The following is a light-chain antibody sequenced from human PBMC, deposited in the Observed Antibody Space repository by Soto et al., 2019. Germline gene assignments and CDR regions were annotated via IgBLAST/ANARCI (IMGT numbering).Light chain of an antibody. CDR3: QQYGRSWT. Sequence: DIVLTHSPSTLSISQGDRLTLSCRASQNIFSNYLAWYQQKPGQAPRLLIYGASTRATGIADRFSGGGSGTDFTLTISRLEPEDFAVYHCQQYGRSWTFGQGTKVEIK. J-gene: IGKJ1*01. CDR1: QNIFSNY. V-gene: IGKV3-20*01. CDR2: GAS.